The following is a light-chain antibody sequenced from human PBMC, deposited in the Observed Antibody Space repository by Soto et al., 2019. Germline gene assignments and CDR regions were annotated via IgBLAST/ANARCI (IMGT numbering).Light chain of an antibody. CDR1: QSVTDNY. CDR3: QQYSRAPLT. J-gene: IGKJ1*01. CDR2: GAS. Sequence: IVLTQSPATLSFSPGDIATLSCRGSQSVTDNYLAWYQQKPGQAPRLVISGASSRTSGIPDRFSASGPGTDFTLTISRLEPEDFAVYYCQQYSRAPLTFGQGTKVDIK. V-gene: IGKV3-20*01.